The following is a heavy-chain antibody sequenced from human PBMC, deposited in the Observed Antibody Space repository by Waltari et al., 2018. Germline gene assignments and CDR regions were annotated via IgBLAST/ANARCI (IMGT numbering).Heavy chain of an antibody. V-gene: IGHV4-39*07. CDR3: ARDQGRRGWFDP. Sequence: QLQLQESGPGLVKPSETLSLTCTVSGGSISSSSYYWGWIRQPPGKGLEWIGSIYYSGSTYYNPSLKSRVTISVDTSKNQFSLKLSSVTAADTAVYYCARDQGRRGWFDPWGQGTLVTVSS. CDR2: IYYSGST. J-gene: IGHJ5*02. CDR1: GGSISSSSYY.